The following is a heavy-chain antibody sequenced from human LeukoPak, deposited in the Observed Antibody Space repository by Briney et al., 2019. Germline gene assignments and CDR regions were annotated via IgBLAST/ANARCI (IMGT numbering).Heavy chain of an antibody. Sequence: GGSLRLSCAASGFTFGSYAMTWARRAPGKGLEWVSSLGDSGTSTYYAVSVRGRFTISRDNSKDTLYLQMNSLRAEDTAVYYCARDFRDRSMPIEYWGQGTLVTVSS. V-gene: IGHV3-23*01. CDR2: LGDSGTST. CDR3: ARDFRDRSMPIEY. CDR1: GFTFGSYA. D-gene: IGHD2/OR15-2a*01. J-gene: IGHJ4*02.